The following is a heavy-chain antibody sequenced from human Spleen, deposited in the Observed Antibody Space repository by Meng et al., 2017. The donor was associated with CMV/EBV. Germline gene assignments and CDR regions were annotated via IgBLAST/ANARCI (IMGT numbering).Heavy chain of an antibody. D-gene: IGHD6-6*01. CDR3: ARDLKWIAARPVPTSYGMDV. Sequence: GESLKISCAASGFTFSSYEMNWVRQAPGKGLEWVSYISSSGSTIYYADSVKGRFTISRDNAKNSLYLQMNSLRAEDTAVYYCARDLKWIAARPVPTSYGMDVWGQGTTVTVSS. J-gene: IGHJ6*02. CDR1: GFTFSSYE. CDR2: ISSSGSTI. V-gene: IGHV3-48*03.